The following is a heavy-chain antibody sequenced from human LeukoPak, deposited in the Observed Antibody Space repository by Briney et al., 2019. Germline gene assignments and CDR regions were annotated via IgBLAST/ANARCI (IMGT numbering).Heavy chain of an antibody. D-gene: IGHD2-2*01. Sequence: SETLSLTCTVSGGSISSSSYYWGWIRQPPGKGLEWVGSIYYSGSTYYNPSLKSRVTISVGTSKNQFSLKLSSVTAADTAVYYCARDLCSSTSCPVDYWGQGTLVTVSS. CDR3: ARDLCSSTSCPVDY. CDR2: IYYSGST. J-gene: IGHJ4*02. CDR1: GGSISSSSYY. V-gene: IGHV4-39*07.